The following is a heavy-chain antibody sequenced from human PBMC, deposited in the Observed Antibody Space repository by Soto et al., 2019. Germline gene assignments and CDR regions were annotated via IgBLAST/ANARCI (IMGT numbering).Heavy chain of an antibody. CDR3: AKVNPDAFDI. CDR2: ISYDGRDK. V-gene: IGHV3-30*04. Sequence: LRLSCAASGFTFSSYAMHWVRQAPGTGLEWVAVISYDGRDKYYPDSVKGRFTISRDNSKNTLYLQMNSLRAEDTAVYYCAKVNPDAFDIWGQGTMVTVSS. J-gene: IGHJ3*02. CDR1: GFTFSSYA.